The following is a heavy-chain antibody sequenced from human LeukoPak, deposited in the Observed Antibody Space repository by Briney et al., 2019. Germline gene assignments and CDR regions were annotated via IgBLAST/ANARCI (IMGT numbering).Heavy chain of an antibody. Sequence: GESLRISCKGSGYSFTTYWISWVRQMPGKGVEWMGTIDPSDSYTNYSPSFQGHVTISPDKSISTAYLQWSSLKASDTAMYYCARQNDLQSFDYWGQGTLVTVSS. CDR2: IDPSDSYT. J-gene: IGHJ4*02. CDR1: GYSFTTYW. CDR3: ARQNDLQSFDY. V-gene: IGHV5-10-1*01. D-gene: IGHD4-11*01.